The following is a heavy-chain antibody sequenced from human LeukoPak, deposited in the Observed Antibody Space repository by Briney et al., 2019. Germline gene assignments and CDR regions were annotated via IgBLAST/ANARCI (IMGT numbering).Heavy chain of an antibody. J-gene: IGHJ4*02. D-gene: IGHD2-8*01. Sequence: GGSLRLSCAASGFTFSSYAMSWVRQAPGKGLEWVSYISSSSTIYYADSVKGRFTISRDNAKNSLYLQMNSLRAEDTAVYYCARDEGSIVLTDWGQGTLVTVSS. CDR2: ISSSSTI. CDR1: GFTFSSYA. V-gene: IGHV3-48*04. CDR3: ARDEGSIVLTD.